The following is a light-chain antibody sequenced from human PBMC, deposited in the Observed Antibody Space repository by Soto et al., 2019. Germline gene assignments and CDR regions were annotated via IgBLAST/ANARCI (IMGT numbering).Light chain of an antibody. CDR1: SSDVGGYNY. Sequence: QSALTQPPSASGSPGQSVTISCTGTSSDVGGYNYVSWYQQHPGKAPKLMIYEVSKRPSGVPDRFSGSKSGNTASLTVSGLQAEDEADYYCSSYAGSNVVLGGATKVTVL. CDR2: EVS. J-gene: IGLJ2*01. CDR3: SSYAGSNVV. V-gene: IGLV2-8*01.